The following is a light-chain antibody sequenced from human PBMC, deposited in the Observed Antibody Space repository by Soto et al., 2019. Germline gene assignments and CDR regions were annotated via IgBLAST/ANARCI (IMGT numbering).Light chain of an antibody. CDR3: QQYDTSPRT. Sequence: EIVLTQSPGTLSLSPGERATLSCRASQTVNSIYLAWYQQKPGQAPRLLIYGTSNRATDIPDRFSGSGSGTDFTLTISRLEPEDFAVYYCQQYDTSPRTFGQGTKVEIK. V-gene: IGKV3-20*01. CDR1: QTVNSIY. J-gene: IGKJ1*01. CDR2: GTS.